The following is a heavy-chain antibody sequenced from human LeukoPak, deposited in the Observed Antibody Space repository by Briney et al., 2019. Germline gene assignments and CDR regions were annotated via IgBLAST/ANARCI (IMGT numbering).Heavy chain of an antibody. J-gene: IGHJ4*02. CDR3: AKVGAISSWYGHVHY. V-gene: IGHV3-30*02. Sequence: GGSLRLSCAASGFTFSSYGMHWVRQAPGKGPEGVAFIRYDGSNNYYADSVKGRFTISRDNSKKPLYLQMSSLRAQDTAVYYCAKVGAISSWYGHVHYWGQGTLVSVSS. CDR1: GFTFSSYG. D-gene: IGHD6-13*01. CDR2: IRYDGSNN.